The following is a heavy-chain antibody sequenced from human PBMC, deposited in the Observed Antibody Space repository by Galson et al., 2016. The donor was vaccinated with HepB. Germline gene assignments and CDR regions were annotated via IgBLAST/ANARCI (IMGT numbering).Heavy chain of an antibody. CDR2: IVDSGVTT. Sequence: SLRLSCAASGFSFSSYAMCWVRQAPGKGLEWVSAIVDSGVTTYYADSVRGRFTISRDNSKSTLYLQMNSLRTEDTAVYYCAKDTSWVPDFWGQGNLVTVSS. CDR3: AKDTSWVPDF. CDR1: GFSFSSYA. D-gene: IGHD3-16*01. J-gene: IGHJ4*02. V-gene: IGHV3-23*01.